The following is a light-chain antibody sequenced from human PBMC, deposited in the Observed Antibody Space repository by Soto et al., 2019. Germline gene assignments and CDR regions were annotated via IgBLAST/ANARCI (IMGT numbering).Light chain of an antibody. CDR1: SSNIGSNT. V-gene: IGLV1-44*01. CDR2: SNN. CDR3: AAWDDSLNGLYV. Sequence: QSVLTQPPSASGTPGQRVTISCSGSSSNIGSNTVNWYQQLPGTAPKLLLYSNNQRPSGVPDRFSGSKSGTSASLAISGRQSEDEADYYCAAWDDSLNGLYVFGTGTKVTVL. J-gene: IGLJ1*01.